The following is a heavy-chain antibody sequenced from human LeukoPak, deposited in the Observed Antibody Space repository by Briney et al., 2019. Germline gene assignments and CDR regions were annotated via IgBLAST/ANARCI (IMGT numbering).Heavy chain of an antibody. V-gene: IGHV3-21*01. CDR3: ASIVVVPAAIDWFDP. D-gene: IGHD2-2*02. CDR2: ISSSSSYI. CDR1: GFTFSSYS. Sequence: GGSLRLSCAASGFTFSSYSMNWVRQAPGKGLEWVSSISSSSSYIYYADSVKGRFTISRDNAKNSLYLQMNSLRAEDTAVYYCASIVVVPAAIDWFDPWGQGTLVTVSS. J-gene: IGHJ5*02.